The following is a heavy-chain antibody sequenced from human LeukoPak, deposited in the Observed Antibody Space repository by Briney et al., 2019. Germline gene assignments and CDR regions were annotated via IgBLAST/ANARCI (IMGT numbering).Heavy chain of an antibody. CDR2: IRSDGRDT. V-gene: IGHV3-74*01. CDR1: GFTFTDHW. D-gene: IGHD3-9*01. Sequence: GGSLRLSCAASGFTFTDHWMHWVRQAPGKGLVWVSRIRSDGRDTNYADSVKGRFTISRDNSKNTLYLQMNSLRAEDTAVYYCAKVGLVNAFDIWGQGTTVTVSS. CDR3: AKVGLVNAFDI. J-gene: IGHJ3*02.